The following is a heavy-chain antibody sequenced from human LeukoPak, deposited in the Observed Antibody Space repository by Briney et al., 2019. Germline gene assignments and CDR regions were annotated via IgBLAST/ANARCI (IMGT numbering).Heavy chain of an antibody. J-gene: IGHJ5*02. CDR3: ARDRQSPFRGYSP. D-gene: IGHD5-18*01. CDR2: IYHGGIT. CDR1: GASISSSY. Sequence: SETLSLTCTVSGASISSSYWSWVRQPPGKGLEWIGYIYHGGITNYNPSLKSRVTISEDTSKNQFSLELNSVTAADTAVYYCARDRQSPFRGYSPWGQGTLVIVSS. V-gene: IGHV4-59*01.